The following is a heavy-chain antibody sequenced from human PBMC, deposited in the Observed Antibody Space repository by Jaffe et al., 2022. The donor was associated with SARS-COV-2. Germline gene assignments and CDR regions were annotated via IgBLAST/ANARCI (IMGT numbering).Heavy chain of an antibody. CDR3: ARDSTVTTAPFYYYGMDV. CDR1: GFTFSSYW. J-gene: IGHJ6*02. CDR2: IKQDGSEK. D-gene: IGHD4-17*01. V-gene: IGHV3-7*01. Sequence: EVQLVESGGGLVQPGGSLRLSCAASGFTFSSYWMSWVRQAPGKGLEWVANIKQDGSEKYYVDSVKGRFTISRDNAKNSLYLQMNSLRAEDTAVYYCARDSTVTTAPFYYYGMDVWGQGTTVTVSS.